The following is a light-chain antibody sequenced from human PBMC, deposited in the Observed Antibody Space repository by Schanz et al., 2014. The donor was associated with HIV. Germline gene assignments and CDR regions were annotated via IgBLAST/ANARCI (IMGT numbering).Light chain of an antibody. CDR1: ENVRTY. CDR2: DGS. J-gene: IGKJ4*01. CDR3: QQAYDPPFT. Sequence: DIQMTQSPPSLSASLGARVTITCRASENVRTYVNWYQQKPGKAPNLLMYDGSTPQSGVPSRFSGRGSGTDFTLTINSVQHEDSATYYCQQAYDPPFTFGGGTKVE. V-gene: IGKV1-39*01.